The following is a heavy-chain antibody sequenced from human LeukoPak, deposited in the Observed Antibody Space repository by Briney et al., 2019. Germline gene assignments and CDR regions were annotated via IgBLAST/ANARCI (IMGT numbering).Heavy chain of an antibody. D-gene: IGHD2-2*01. CDR1: GFTFSSYS. CDR2: ISSSSSYI. V-gene: IGHV3-21*01. CDR3: AREAVWYCSSTSCDDY. Sequence: KPGGSLRLSCAASGFTFSSYSMNWVRQAPGKGLEWVSSISSSSSYIYYADSVKGRFTISRDNAKNSLYLQMNSLRAEDTAVYYCAREAVWYCSSTSCDDYWGQGNLVTVSS. J-gene: IGHJ4*02.